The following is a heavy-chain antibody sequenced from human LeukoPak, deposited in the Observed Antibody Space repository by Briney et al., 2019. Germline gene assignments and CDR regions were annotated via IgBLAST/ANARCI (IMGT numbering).Heavy chain of an antibody. CDR2: VSPYNGHT. CDR3: ARDQNDYGDSSNWFDP. J-gene: IGHJ5*02. Sequence: ASVKVSCKASGYTFTSYGISWVRQAPGQGLEWVGWVSPYNGHTNYAQKFQGRVTMTTDTSTSTAYMEVRSLRSDDTAVYYCARDQNDYGDSSNWFDPWGQGTLVTVSS. V-gene: IGHV1-18*01. CDR1: GYTFTSYG. D-gene: IGHD4-17*01.